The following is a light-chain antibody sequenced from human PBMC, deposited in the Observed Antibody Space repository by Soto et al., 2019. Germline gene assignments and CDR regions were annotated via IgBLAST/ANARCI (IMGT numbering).Light chain of an antibody. Sequence: QSVLTQPPSVSGAPGQRVTISFTGSSSNIGAGYDVNWYQQLPGAAPKFLIYGNSNRPSGVPDRFSGSKSGTSASLAITGLQAEDEADYYCQSYDSRLSGYVFGTGTKLIVL. CDR3: QSYDSRLSGYV. V-gene: IGLV1-40*01. CDR1: SSNIGAGYD. CDR2: GNS. J-gene: IGLJ1*01.